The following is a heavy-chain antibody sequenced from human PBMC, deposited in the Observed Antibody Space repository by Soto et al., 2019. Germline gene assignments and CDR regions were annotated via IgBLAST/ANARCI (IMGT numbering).Heavy chain of an antibody. J-gene: IGHJ4*02. CDR3: AREGQGFNGFEY. V-gene: IGHV4-31*02. CDR2: ISHSGSA. Sequence: PSETLSLTCTVSGASISDVGYYWTWIRQHPEKGLEWIGYISHSGSAYYNPSLKSRFTLTVDTSKNQFSLKLNSVTAADTAMYYCAREGQGFNGFEYWGRGTLVTVSS. CDR1: GASISDVGYY. D-gene: IGHD2-8*01.